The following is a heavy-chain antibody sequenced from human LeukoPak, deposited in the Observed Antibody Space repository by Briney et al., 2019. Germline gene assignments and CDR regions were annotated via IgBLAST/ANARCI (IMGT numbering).Heavy chain of an antibody. CDR1: GGSIRSGDYS. Sequence: SQTLSLTCTVSGGSIRSGDYSWNWIRQHPGKGLEWIGHSYFNEQTSYNPSLKSRASISADTSKNQFSLNLTSVTVADTAVYYCVGFYGSGSYHWFDPWGQGTLVTVSS. V-gene: IGHV4-31*03. D-gene: IGHD3-10*01. CDR2: SYFNEQT. J-gene: IGHJ5*02. CDR3: VGFYGSGSYHWFDP.